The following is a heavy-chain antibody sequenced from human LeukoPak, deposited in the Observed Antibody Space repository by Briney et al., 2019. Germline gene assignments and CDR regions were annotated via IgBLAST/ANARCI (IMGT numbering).Heavy chain of an antibody. CDR1: VLIFRKAW. CDR3: AKEEMATGDYFDY. J-gene: IGHJ4*02. CDR2: IKRKTDGGTT. Sequence: GWPLRLSFVSCVLIFRKAWMSWVRQAAGKERDWVGGIKRKTDGGTTDYAARVKGRFPISRDDPKNTLYVQMKSLRYEHRCVLYCAKEEMATGDYFDYWGQGNLVTVSS. V-gene: IGHV3-15*01. D-gene: IGHD5-24*01.